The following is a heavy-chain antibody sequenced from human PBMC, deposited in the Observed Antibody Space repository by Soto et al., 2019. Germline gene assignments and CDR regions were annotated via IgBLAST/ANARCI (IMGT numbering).Heavy chain of an antibody. Sequence: GGSLRLSCAASGFTFSSYAMSWVRQAPGKGLEWVSAISGSGGSTYYADSVKGRFTISRDNSKNTLYLQMNSLRAEDTAVYYCAKDVGFGVFRGDYFDYWGQGTLVTVSS. V-gene: IGHV3-23*01. CDR2: ISGSGGST. CDR1: GFTFSSYA. D-gene: IGHD3-10*01. CDR3: AKDVGFGVFRGDYFDY. J-gene: IGHJ4*02.